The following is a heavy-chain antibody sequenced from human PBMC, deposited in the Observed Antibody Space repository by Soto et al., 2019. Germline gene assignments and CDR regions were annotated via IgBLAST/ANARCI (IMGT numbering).Heavy chain of an antibody. V-gene: IGHV4-39*01. J-gene: IGHJ3*02. Sequence: PLEILSLTCSVSGGSIRSSSYFWGWIRQPPGKGLEWIGSVYYSGSTYYNPSLKSRVTISADTSKNQFSLKLNSVTAADTAVYYCARPPTANLDAFEIWGQGTMVTVSS. D-gene: IGHD7-27*01. CDR1: GGSIRSSSYF. CDR2: VYYSGST. CDR3: ARPPTANLDAFEI.